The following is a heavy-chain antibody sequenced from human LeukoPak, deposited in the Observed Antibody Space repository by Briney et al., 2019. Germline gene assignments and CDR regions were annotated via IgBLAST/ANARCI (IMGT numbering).Heavy chain of an antibody. CDR3: TRDIGDFVSDF. Sequence: SETLSLTCTVSGGSISSDDYYWSWVRQPPGKGLEWIGYGYYSGSTYYNPSLQSRVTISADTSKNQFALDLRSVTAADTAVYYCTRDIGDFVSDFWGQGTLVTVSS. J-gene: IGHJ4*02. CDR1: GGSISSDDYY. V-gene: IGHV4-30-4*01. D-gene: IGHD2-21*02. CDR2: GYYSGST.